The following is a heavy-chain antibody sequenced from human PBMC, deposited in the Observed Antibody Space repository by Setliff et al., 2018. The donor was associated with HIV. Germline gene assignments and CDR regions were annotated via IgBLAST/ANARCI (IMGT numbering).Heavy chain of an antibody. CDR1: GFTFDDYA. Sequence: GGSLRLSCAASGFTFDDYAMHWVRQTPGKGLEWVSSISWNSGAIDYAESVKGRFSISRDNSKNTLYLQMNSLRAEDTAVYYCARGYCNSSNCYAIDYWGQGTLVTVSS. J-gene: IGHJ4*02. CDR3: ARGYCNSSNCYAIDY. CDR2: ISWNSGAI. D-gene: IGHD2-2*01. V-gene: IGHV3-9*01.